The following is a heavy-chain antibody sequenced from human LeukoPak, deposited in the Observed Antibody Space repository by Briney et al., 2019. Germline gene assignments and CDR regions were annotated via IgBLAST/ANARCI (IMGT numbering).Heavy chain of an antibody. J-gene: IGHJ6*03. CDR2: IIPIFGTA. CDR3: ARTPLWSSSYYYYMDV. Sequence: GASVKVSCKASGGTFSSYAISWVRQAPGQGLEWMGGIIPIFGTANYAQKFQGRVTITADKSTSTAYMEPSSLRSEDTAVYYCARTPLWSSSYYYYMDVWGKGTTVTVSS. V-gene: IGHV1-69*06. D-gene: IGHD3-10*01. CDR1: GGTFSSYA.